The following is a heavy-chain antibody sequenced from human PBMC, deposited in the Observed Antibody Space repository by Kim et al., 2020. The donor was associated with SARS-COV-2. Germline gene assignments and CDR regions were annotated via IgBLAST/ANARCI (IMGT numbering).Heavy chain of an antibody. CDR2: IYWDDDK. J-gene: IGHJ4*01. CDR1: GFSLSTSGVG. D-gene: IGHD5-12*01. Sequence: SGPTLVNPTQTLTLTCTFSGFSLSTSGVGVGWLRQSPGKALEWLALIYWDDDKRYSPSLSSRLTITKDTSKNQVILTMTNMDPVDTATYYCTHLAHRDGYVVTFDYWGQGTLVTVSS. V-gene: IGHV2-5*02. CDR3: THLAHRDGYVVTFDY.